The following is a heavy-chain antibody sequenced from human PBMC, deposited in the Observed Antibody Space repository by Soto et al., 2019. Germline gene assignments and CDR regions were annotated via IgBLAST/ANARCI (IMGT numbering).Heavy chain of an antibody. CDR1: GYTLTELS. D-gene: IGHD3-10*01. J-gene: IGHJ6*02. CDR3: ATRVVRGVGHYYYYGMDV. CDR2: FDPEDGET. V-gene: IGHV1-24*01. Sequence: ASVKVSCKVSGYTLTELSMHWVRQAPGKGLEWMGGFDPEDGETIYAQKFQGRVTMTEGTSTDTAYMELSSLRSEDTAVYYCATRVVRGVGHYYYYGMDVWGQGTTVTVS.